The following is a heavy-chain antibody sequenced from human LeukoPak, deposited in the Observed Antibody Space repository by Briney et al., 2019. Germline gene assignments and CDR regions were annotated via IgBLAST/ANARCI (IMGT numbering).Heavy chain of an antibody. CDR1: GHTFTSYY. J-gene: IGHJ4*02. D-gene: IGHD5-18*01. CDR3: ARDLGYSYGHHSYYFDY. CDR2: INPSGGST. V-gene: IGHV1-46*01. Sequence: ASVKVSCKASGHTFTSYYMHWVRQAPGQGLEWMGIINPSGGSTSYAQKFQGRVTMTRDTSTSTVYMELSSLRSEDTAVYYCARDLGYSYGHHSYYFDYWGQGTLVTVSS.